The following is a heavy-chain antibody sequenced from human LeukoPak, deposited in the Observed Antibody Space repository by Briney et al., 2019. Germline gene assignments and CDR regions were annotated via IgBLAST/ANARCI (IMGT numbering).Heavy chain of an antibody. D-gene: IGHD6-13*01. Sequence: SETLSLTCTASGGSISSSSYYWGWIRQPPGKGLEWIGSIYYSGSTYYNPSLKSRVSISIDTSKNQFFLNLSSVTAADTAVYYCARRAVGTFDYWGQGTLVTVSS. CDR1: GGSISSSSYY. CDR2: IYYSGST. CDR3: ARRAVGTFDY. J-gene: IGHJ4*02. V-gene: IGHV4-39*01.